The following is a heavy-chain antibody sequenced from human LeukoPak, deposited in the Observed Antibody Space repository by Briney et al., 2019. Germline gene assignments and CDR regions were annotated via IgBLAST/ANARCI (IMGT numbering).Heavy chain of an antibody. CDR1: GYTFTSYG. V-gene: IGHV1-46*01. CDR3: ARGDSRSPRNAFDI. Sequence: ASVKVSCKASGYTFTSYGISWVRQAPGQGLEWMGIISPSGSSTSHAQKFQGRVTMTRDTSTATVSMEVSSLRSDDTAVYYCARGDSRSPRNAFDIWGQGTMVTVSS. J-gene: IGHJ3*02. D-gene: IGHD6-13*01. CDR2: ISPSGSST.